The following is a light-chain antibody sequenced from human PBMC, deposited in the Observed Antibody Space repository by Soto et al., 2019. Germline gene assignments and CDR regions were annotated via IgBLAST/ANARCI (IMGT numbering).Light chain of an antibody. V-gene: IGKV4-1*01. CDR1: QSVLYSSNNKNY. CDR2: WAS. CDR3: QQYYSTPWT. Sequence: DIVMIQSPDFLAVSIDDMATIHRKSSQSVLYSSNNKNYLAWYQQKPGQPPKLLIYWASTRESGVPDRFSGSGSGTDFTLTISSLQAEDVAVYYCQQYYSTPWTFGQVT. J-gene: IGKJ1*01.